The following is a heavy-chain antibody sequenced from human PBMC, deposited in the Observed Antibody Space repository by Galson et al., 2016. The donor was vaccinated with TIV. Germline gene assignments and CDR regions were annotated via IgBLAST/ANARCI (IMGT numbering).Heavy chain of an antibody. CDR2: IDSDGGT. J-gene: IGHJ6*02. CDR3: ARERRHCGNECYLRYYFGMDV. CDR1: GITVSDNY. D-gene: IGHD2-21*01. V-gene: IGHV3-66*02. Sequence: SLRLSCAASGITVSDNYLTWVRQAPGKGLEWVFIIDSDGGTHYANSVRGRFSISRDNSQNTLYLQMNTLRPEDTAVYYCARERRHCGNECYLRYYFGMDVWGQGTTVTVSS.